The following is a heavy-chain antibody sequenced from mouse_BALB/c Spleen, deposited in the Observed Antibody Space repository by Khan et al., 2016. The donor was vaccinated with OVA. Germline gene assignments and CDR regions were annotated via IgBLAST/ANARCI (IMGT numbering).Heavy chain of an antibody. D-gene: IGHD1-2*01. CDR2: ISPGSGDT. CDR1: GYTFTDYY. CDR3: ARRNYFGYTFAY. J-gene: IGHJ3*01. V-gene: IGHV1-77*01. Sequence: QMQLEESGAELARPGASVKLSCKASGYTFTDYYINWVKQRTGQGLEWIGEISPGSGDTYYNEKFQGKATLTADKSSSPAYMQLNSLTSEASAVYFCARRNYFGYTFAYWGQGTLGTVAA.